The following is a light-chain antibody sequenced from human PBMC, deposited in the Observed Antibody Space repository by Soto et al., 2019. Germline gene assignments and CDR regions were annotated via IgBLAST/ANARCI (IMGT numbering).Light chain of an antibody. Sequence: EIVLTQSPGTLSLSPGERATLSCRASQSVSSSYLAWYQQKPGQAPRLLIYGASSRATGIPDRFSGSGSGTNITLTISRLEHEEFDVYYCQQYCSTTQCTFGQGTKLEIK. J-gene: IGKJ2*02. CDR3: QQYCSTTQCT. CDR2: GAS. V-gene: IGKV3-20*01. CDR1: QSVSSSY.